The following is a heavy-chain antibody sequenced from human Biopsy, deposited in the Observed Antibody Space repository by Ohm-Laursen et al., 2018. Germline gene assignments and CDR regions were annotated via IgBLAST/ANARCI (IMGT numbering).Heavy chain of an antibody. V-gene: IGHV3-73*01. J-gene: IGHJ4*02. CDR2: IRSKAKSYAT. Sequence: SLRLSCTASGFTFSASAVHWARQASGKGLEWVGRIRSKAKSYATAYAASVTGRFTISRDDSKNTTYLQMNSLKTEDTAVYYCTLEGAGFDNWGQGTLVTVSS. D-gene: IGHD3-10*01. CDR1: GFTFSASA. CDR3: TLEGAGFDN.